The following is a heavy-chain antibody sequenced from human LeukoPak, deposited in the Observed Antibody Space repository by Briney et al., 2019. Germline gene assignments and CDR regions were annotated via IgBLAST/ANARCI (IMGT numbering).Heavy chain of an antibody. CDR3: ARDRGCTTSSCYRTGLRWFDP. Sequence: ASVKVSCKASGYTFTSYAMNWVRQAPGQGLEWMGWINTNTGNPTYAQGFTGRFVFSLDTSVSTAYLQISSLKAEDTAVYYCARDRGCTTSSCYRTGLRWFDPWGQGTLVIVSS. J-gene: IGHJ5*02. D-gene: IGHD2-2*01. CDR2: INTNTGNP. V-gene: IGHV7-4-1*02. CDR1: GYTFTSYA.